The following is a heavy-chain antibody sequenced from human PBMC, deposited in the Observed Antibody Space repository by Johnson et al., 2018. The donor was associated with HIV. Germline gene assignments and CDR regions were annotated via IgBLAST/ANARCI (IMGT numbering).Heavy chain of an antibody. D-gene: IGHD2-21*01. J-gene: IGHJ3*01. CDR1: GFAFRTYW. V-gene: IGHV3-74*03. CDR3: AKVDCGGDTCAGYDPFDL. CDR2: IYNDGSRT. Sequence: VQLVESGGGLIQPGGSLRLSCAASGFAFRTYWMVWVRQVPGKRPVWVARIYNDGSRTTYADSVRGRFTISRDNAKYTVYLQMNSLRVEDTAVYYCAKVDCGGDTCAGYDPFDLWGQGTLVTVSS.